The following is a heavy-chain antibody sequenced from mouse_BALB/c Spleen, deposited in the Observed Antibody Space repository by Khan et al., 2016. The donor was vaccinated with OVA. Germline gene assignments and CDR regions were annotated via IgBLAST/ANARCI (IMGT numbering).Heavy chain of an antibody. V-gene: IGHV5-15*02. J-gene: IGHJ3*01. Sequence: EVELVESGGGLVQPGGSRKLSCAASGFTFSDYGMAWVRQAPGKGPEWVAFVSSLAYNFYYADTVTGRSTISRENAKNTLYLEMSSLRSEDTAMYYCARGGKGGFAYWGQGTLVTGAA. CDR1: GFTFSDYG. CDR2: VSSLAYNF. CDR3: ARGGKGGFAY.